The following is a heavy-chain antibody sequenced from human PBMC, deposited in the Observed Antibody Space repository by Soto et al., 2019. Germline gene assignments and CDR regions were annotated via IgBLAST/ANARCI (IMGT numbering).Heavy chain of an antibody. CDR1: GGSISSGGYY. D-gene: IGHD3-10*01. J-gene: IGHJ4*02. V-gene: IGHV4-31*03. CDR3: AIGGYGFGEGYFDY. CDR2: IYYSGST. Sequence: QVQLQESGPGLVKPPQTLSLTCTVSGGSISSGGYYWSWIRQHPGKGLEWIGYIYYSGSTYYNPSLKSRVTISVDTSKNQFALKLSSVTAAETAVYYCAIGGYGFGEGYFDYWGQGTLVTVSS.